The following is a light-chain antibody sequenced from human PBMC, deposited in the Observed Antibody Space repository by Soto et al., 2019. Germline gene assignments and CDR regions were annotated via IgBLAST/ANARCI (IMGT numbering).Light chain of an antibody. CDR3: QKYNRAPNP. CDR1: RAISSS. Sequence: DVPMTQSPSSLSASVGDRVTITCRASRAISSSLAWYQQKPGKVPKLLIYAASTLHAGVQSRFSGSGSGTFFTLTINSLQPEDGATYYCQKYNRAPNPFGRGTRLEIK. CDR2: AAS. J-gene: IGKJ2*01. V-gene: IGKV1-27*01.